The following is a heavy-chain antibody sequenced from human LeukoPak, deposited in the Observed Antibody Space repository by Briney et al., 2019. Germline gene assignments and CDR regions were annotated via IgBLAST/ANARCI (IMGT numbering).Heavy chain of an antibody. CDR2: ISAYNGNT. Sequence: GASVKVSCKASGYTFTSYGISWVRQAPGQGLEWMGWISAYNGNTNYAQKLQGRVTMTTDTSTSTAYMELRSLRSDDTAAYYCARDQRGVRGVIITYYFDYWGQGTLVTVSS. J-gene: IGHJ4*02. D-gene: IGHD3-10*01. CDR1: GYTFTSYG. V-gene: IGHV1-18*01. CDR3: ARDQRGVRGVIITYYFDY.